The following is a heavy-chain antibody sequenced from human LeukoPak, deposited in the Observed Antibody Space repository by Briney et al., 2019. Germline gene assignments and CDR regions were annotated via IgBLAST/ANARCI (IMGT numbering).Heavy chain of an antibody. J-gene: IGHJ4*02. CDR1: GGSISGYY. CDR3: ARGVGSGSYRFDY. CDR2: IYYSGST. V-gene: IGHV4-59*01. Sequence: SETLSLTCTVSGGSISGYYWSWIRQPPGKGPEWIGYIYYSGSTNYNPSLKSRVTISVDTSKNQFSLKLSSVTAADTAVYYCARGVGSGSYRFDYWGQGTLVTVSS. D-gene: IGHD3-10*01.